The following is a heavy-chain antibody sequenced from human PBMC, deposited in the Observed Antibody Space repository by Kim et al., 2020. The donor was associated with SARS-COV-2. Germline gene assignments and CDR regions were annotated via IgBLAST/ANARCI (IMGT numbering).Heavy chain of an antibody. CDR1: GFTFSRNW. D-gene: IGHD3-22*01. V-gene: IGHV3-7*03. Sequence: GGSLRLSCAVSGFTFSRNWLSWVRQAPGQGLEWVANIKQDGSEKYYVDSVKGRFTISRDNAKNSLYLQMNTLRAEDTAVYYCARLSPLYTYYYDSSGFRDYWGQGTLVTVSS. J-gene: IGHJ4*02. CDR3: ARLSPLYTYYYDSSGFRDY. CDR2: IKQDGSEK.